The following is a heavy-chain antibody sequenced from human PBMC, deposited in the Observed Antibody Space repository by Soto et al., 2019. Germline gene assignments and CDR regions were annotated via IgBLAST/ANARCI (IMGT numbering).Heavy chain of an antibody. V-gene: IGHV4-34*01. CDR3: ARESHDMLAGPHWGWYFHL. CDR1: GGSFSGYY. CDR2: INDRGSI. J-gene: IGHJ2*01. D-gene: IGHD3-9*01. Sequence: QVQLQQWGAGPLRPLETLSLTCGVSGGSFSGYYWAWIRQSPGKGLEWSGEINDRGSINYNPSLKSRVRISVDTSKNHYSLTLRSVTAADTAVYYGARESHDMLAGPHWGWYFHLCGRVTLVTVSS.